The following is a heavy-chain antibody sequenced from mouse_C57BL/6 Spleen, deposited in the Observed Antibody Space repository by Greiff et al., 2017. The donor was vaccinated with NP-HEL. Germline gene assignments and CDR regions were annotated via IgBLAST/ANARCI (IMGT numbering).Heavy chain of an antibody. V-gene: IGHV1-64*01. CDR3: AHYDGLPY. Sequence: QVQLQQPGAELVKPGASVKLSCKASGYTFTSYWMHWVKQRPGQGLEWIGMIPPNSGSTNYNEKFKSKATLTVDKSSSTAYMLLSSLTSEDSAVYYCAHYDGLPYWGQGTTLTVSS. J-gene: IGHJ2*01. CDR1: GYTFTSYW. CDR2: IPPNSGST. D-gene: IGHD2-3*01.